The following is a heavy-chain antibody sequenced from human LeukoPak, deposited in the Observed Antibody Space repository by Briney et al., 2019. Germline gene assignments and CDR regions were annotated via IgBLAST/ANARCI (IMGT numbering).Heavy chain of an antibody. CDR2: INNKNGNT. CDR3: ARAVTIFVNHASGSGAYHYYMDV. CDR1: GYNFSTYY. J-gene: IGHJ6*03. D-gene: IGHD3-10*01. V-gene: IGHV1-18*01. Sequence: GASVKVSCKASGYNFSTYYITWVRQAPGQGLEWMGWINNKNGNTNYVQKLLGRVTMTRDTSTNTAYMDLTSLSSDDTAVYYCARAVTIFVNHASGSGAYHYYMDVWGKGTTVTISS.